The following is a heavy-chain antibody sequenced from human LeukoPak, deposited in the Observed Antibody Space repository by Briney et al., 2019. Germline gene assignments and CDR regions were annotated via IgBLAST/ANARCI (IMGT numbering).Heavy chain of an antibody. D-gene: IGHD4-17*01. V-gene: IGHV3-53*01. Sequence: GGSLRLSCAASGFTVRSNYMTWVHQTPGKGLEWVSVIYSGGSTYYADSVKGRFTISRDNSKNTLYLQMNSLRAEDTAVYYCARATASRFDYWGQGTLVTVSS. CDR1: GFTVRSNY. J-gene: IGHJ4*02. CDR2: IYSGGST. CDR3: ARATASRFDY.